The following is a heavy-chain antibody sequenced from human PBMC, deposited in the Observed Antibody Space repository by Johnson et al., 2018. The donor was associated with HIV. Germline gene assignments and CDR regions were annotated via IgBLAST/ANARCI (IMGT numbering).Heavy chain of an antibody. J-gene: IGHJ3*02. CDR1: GFTFSSYW. Sequence: VQLVESGGGLVQPGGSLRLSCAASGFTFSSYWMSWVRQAPGKGLEWVANIKQDGSEKYYVDSVKGRFTISRDNAKNSLYLQMNSLRAEDTAGYYCARGPPEWVDCAFDIWGQGTMVTVSS. CDR3: ARGPPEWVDCAFDI. CDR2: IKQDGSEK. V-gene: IGHV3-7*05. D-gene: IGHD2-21*01.